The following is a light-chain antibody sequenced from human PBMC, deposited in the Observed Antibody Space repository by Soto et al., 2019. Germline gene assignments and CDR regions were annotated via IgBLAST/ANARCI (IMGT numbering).Light chain of an antibody. Sequence: QSVLTQPPSVSGAPGQRVTISCTGSSSNIGAGYGVHWYQQLPGTAPKLLIDANNNRPSGVPDRFSGSKSGTSASLAITGLQAEDEADYHCQSYDDSLSGWVFGGGTKLTAL. J-gene: IGLJ3*02. CDR1: SSNIGAGYG. CDR3: QSYDDSLSGWV. CDR2: ANN. V-gene: IGLV1-40*01.